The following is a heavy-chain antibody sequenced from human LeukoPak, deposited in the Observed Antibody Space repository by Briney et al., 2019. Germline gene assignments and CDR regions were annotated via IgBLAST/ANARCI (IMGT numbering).Heavy chain of an antibody. V-gene: IGHV3-48*03. CDR2: ISSGGYTT. D-gene: IGHD3-10*01. J-gene: IGHJ4*02. Sequence: GGSLRLYCTDSGLTFSSHDMNWVRQAPGKGLEWVSYISSGGYTTHYADSVKGRFTISRDNAKNSLYLQMNSLRAEDTAVYYCAREGSSYAPSEPFYFDYWGQGTLVTVSS. CDR1: GLTFSSHD. CDR3: AREGSSYAPSEPFYFDY.